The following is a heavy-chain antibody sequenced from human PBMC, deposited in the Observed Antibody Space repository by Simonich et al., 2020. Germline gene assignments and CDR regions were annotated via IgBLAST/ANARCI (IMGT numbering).Heavy chain of an antibody. Sequence: EVQLVESGGGLVKPGGSLRLSCAASGFTFSSYSMNWVRQAPGKGLECVSSISSSSSYIYYADSVKGRFTNSRDNAKNSLYLQMNSLRAEDTAVYYCAREQARGGAFDIWGQGTMVTVSS. CDR1: GFTFSSYS. CDR3: AREQARGGAFDI. J-gene: IGHJ3*02. V-gene: IGHV3-21*01. CDR2: ISSSSSYI. D-gene: IGHD3-16*01.